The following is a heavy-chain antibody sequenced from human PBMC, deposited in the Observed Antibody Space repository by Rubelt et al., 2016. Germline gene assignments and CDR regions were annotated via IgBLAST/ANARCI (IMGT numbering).Heavy chain of an antibody. J-gene: IGHJ4*02. V-gene: IGHV3-30*04. CDR2: ISYDGSNK. D-gene: IGHD3-3*01. Sequence: GKGLEWVAVISYDGSNKYYADSVKGRFTISRDNSKNTLYLQMNSLRAEDTAVYYCARGAPGVRFLEWTLYYWGQGTLVTVSS. CDR3: ARGAPGVRFLEWTLYY.